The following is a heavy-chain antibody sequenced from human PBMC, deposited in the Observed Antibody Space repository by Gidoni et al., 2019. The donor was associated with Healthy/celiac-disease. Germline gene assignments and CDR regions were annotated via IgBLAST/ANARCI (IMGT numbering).Heavy chain of an antibody. Sequence: EVQLVESGGGLVKPGGSLRLSCAASGFTFSSYRMNWVRQAPGKGLEWVSSISSSSSYIYYADSVKGRFTISRDNAKNSLYLQMNSLRAEDTAVYYCARGGGIQLREPRRYGMDVWGQGTTVTVSS. CDR2: ISSSSSYI. V-gene: IGHV3-21*01. CDR3: ARGGGIQLREPRRYGMDV. J-gene: IGHJ6*02. CDR1: GFTFSSYR. D-gene: IGHD5-18*01.